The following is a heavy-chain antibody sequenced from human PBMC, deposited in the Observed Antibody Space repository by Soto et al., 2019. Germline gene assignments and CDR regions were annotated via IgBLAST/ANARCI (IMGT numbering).Heavy chain of an antibody. CDR2: IYYSGST. D-gene: IGHD3-10*01. V-gene: IGHV4-31*03. CDR1: GGSISSGGYY. Sequence: SETLSLTCTVSGGSISSGGYYWSWIRQHPGKGLEWIGYIYYSGSTYYNPSLKSRVTISVDTSKNQFSLKLSSVTAADTAVYYCARDRPPSGSYPPYMDVWGKGTTVTVSS. J-gene: IGHJ6*03. CDR3: ARDRPPSGSYPPYMDV.